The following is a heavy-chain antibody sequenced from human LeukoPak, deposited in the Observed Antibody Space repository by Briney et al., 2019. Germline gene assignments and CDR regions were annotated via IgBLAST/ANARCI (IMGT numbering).Heavy chain of an antibody. CDR3: ARFHCSGGSCYADYYYYMDV. CDR1: GYSFTSYW. D-gene: IGHD2-15*01. V-gene: IGHV5-51*01. Sequence: GESLKISCKGSGYSFTSYWIGWVRQMPGKGLEWMGIIYPGDSDTRYSPPFQGQVTISADKSISTAYLQWTSLKASDTAMYYCARFHCSGGSCYADYYYYMDVWGKGTTVTVSS. J-gene: IGHJ6*03. CDR2: IYPGDSDT.